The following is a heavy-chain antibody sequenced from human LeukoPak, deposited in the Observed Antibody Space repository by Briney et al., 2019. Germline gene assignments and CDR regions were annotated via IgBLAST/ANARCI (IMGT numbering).Heavy chain of an antibody. CDR2: ISYDESKK. Sequence: GRSLRLSCAASGFTFSVYGMHWVRQAPGKGLEWVAVISYDESKKYYADSVKGRFTISRDSSSNTLCLQMNSLRDEDTAVYFCVKGPSPFDYWGQGTLVTVSS. J-gene: IGHJ4*02. CDR1: GFTFSVYG. V-gene: IGHV3-30*18. CDR3: VKGPSPFDY.